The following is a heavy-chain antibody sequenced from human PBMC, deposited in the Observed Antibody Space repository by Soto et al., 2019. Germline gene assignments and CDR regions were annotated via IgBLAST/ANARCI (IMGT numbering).Heavy chain of an antibody. V-gene: IGHV4-59*01. CDR2: ISNSGST. D-gene: IGHD1-26*01. J-gene: IGHJ1*01. CDR1: GGSISSFH. Sequence: SETLSLTCTVSGGSISSFHWSWIRQPPGKGLEWIGFISNSGSTNYNPSLKSRVTISLDTSKNQFSLKLSAVSAADTAVYYCARGVVGASTGLKHGGQGTIVTVYS. CDR3: ARGVVGASTGLKH.